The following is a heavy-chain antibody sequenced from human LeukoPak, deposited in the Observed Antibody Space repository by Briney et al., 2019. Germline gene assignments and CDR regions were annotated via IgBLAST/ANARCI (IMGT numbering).Heavy chain of an antibody. J-gene: IGHJ4*02. V-gene: IGHV5-51*01. CDR3: ARNQNYSSGSSHFDY. CDR1: GYSFTSYW. Sequence: GESLKISCKGSGYSFTSYWIGWVRQMPGKGLEWMGIIYPGDSDTRYSPSFQGQVTISADKSISTAYLQWSSLKASDTAMYYCARNQNYSSGSSHFDYWGQGTLVTVSS. CDR2: IYPGDSDT. D-gene: IGHD3-10*01.